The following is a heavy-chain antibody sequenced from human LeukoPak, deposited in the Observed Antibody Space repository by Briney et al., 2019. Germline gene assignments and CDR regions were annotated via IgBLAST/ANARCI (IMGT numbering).Heavy chain of an antibody. V-gene: IGHV3-7*01. Sequence: PGGSLRLSCAASGFTFSSYWMSWVRQAPGKGLEWVANIKQDGSEKYYVGSVKGRFTISRDNAKNSLYLQMNSLRAEDTAVYYCARWAVVVPAAPYYYYGMDVWGQGTTVTVSS. CDR2: IKQDGSEK. D-gene: IGHD2-2*01. CDR3: ARWAVVVPAAPYYYYGMDV. J-gene: IGHJ6*02. CDR1: GFTFSSYW.